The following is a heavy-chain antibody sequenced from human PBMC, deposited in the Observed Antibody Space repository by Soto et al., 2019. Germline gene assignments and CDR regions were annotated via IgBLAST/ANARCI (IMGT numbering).Heavy chain of an antibody. D-gene: IGHD3-10*01. V-gene: IGHV1-46*03. J-gene: IGHJ6*02. CDR1: GYTFTSYY. Sequence: ASVKVSCKASGYTFTSYYMHWVRQAPGQGLEWMGIINPSGGSTNYAQKFQGRVTMTRDTSTNTAYMELSSLGSEDTAVYYCATIRITMVRGVTEYYYYGMDVWGQGTTVTVSS. CDR2: INPSGGST. CDR3: ATIRITMVRGVTEYYYYGMDV.